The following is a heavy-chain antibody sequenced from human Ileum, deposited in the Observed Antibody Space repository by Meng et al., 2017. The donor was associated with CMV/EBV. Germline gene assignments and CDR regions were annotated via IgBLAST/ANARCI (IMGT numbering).Heavy chain of an antibody. CDR3: ARGDSGYNPSTGDS. J-gene: IGHJ4*02. CDR2: INPNSGDT. Sequence: ASVKVSCKPSGYTFTDYFIHWVRQAPGQGLEWMGWINPNSGDTKYAQNFQGRVTMTRDTSISTAYMELSGLRSDDTAVYYCARGDSGYNPSTGDSWGQGSLVTVSS. D-gene: IGHD1-14*01. CDR1: GYTFTDYF. V-gene: IGHV1-2*02.